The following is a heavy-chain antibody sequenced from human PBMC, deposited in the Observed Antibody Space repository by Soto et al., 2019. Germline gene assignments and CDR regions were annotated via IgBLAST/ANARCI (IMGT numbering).Heavy chain of an antibody. V-gene: IGHV3-9*01. D-gene: IGHD3-3*01. CDR3: AKDRNMKYYDFWSGYSGPRYYFDY. Sequence: GGSLRLSCAASGFTFDDYAMHWVRQAPGKGLEWVSGMSWNSGSIGYADSVKGRFTISRDNAKNSLYLQMNSLRAEDTALYYCAKDRNMKYYDFWSGYSGPRYYFDYWGQGTLVTVSS. CDR1: GFTFDDYA. CDR2: MSWNSGSI. J-gene: IGHJ4*02.